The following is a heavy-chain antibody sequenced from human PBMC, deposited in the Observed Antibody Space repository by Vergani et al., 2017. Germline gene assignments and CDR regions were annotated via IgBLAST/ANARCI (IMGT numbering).Heavy chain of an antibody. Sequence: QLQLQESGPGLVKPSETLSLTCTVSGGSISSSSYYWGWIRQPPGKGLEWIGSIYYSGSTYYNPSLKSRVTISVDTSKNQFSLKLSSVTAADTAVYYCARYRTDSSSYDFDYWGQGTLVTVSS. CDR1: GGSISSSSYY. CDR2: IYYSGST. CDR3: ARYRTDSSSYDFDY. V-gene: IGHV4-39*07. D-gene: IGHD6-6*01. J-gene: IGHJ4*02.